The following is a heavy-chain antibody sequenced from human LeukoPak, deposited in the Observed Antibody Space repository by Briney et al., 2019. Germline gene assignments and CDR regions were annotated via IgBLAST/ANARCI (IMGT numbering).Heavy chain of an antibody. J-gene: IGHJ6*02. V-gene: IGHV4-59*01. CDR1: GGSISNFY. D-gene: IGHD2-21*01. Sequence: SETLSLTCAVSGGSISNFYWSLIRQPPGKELQWIGYIYYTGSTKYNPSLKSRATISLDTSKNHFSLKLTSVTAAGTFFFKQKTAYEIDVWGQGTTVTVSS. CDR2: IYYTGST. CDR3: KTAYEIDV.